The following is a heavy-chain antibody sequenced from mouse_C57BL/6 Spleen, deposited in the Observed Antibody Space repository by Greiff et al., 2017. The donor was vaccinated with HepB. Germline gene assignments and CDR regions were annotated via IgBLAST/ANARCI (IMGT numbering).Heavy chain of an antibody. CDR2: IDPENGDT. CDR3: TLYGSSLYAMDY. CDR1: GFNIKDDY. Sequence: DVKLVESGAELVRPGASVKLSCTASGFNIKDDYMHWVKQRPEQGLEWIGWIDPENGDTEYASKFQGKATITADTSSNTAYLQLSSLTSEDTAVYYCTLYGSSLYAMDYWGQGTSVTVSS. V-gene: IGHV14-4*01. D-gene: IGHD1-1*01. J-gene: IGHJ4*01.